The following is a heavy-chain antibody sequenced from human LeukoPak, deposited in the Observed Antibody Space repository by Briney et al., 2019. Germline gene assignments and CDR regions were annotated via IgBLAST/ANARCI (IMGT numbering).Heavy chain of an antibody. J-gene: IGHJ4*02. D-gene: IGHD3-16*01. CDR1: GGTFSSYA. Sequence: SVKVSCKASGGTFSSYAISWVRRAPGQGLKWMGGIIPIFGTANYAQKFQGRVTITADESTSTAYMELSSLRSEDTAVYYCARVAYVSGPLHYWGQGTLVTVSS. CDR3: ARVAYVSGPLHY. CDR2: IIPIFGTA. V-gene: IGHV1-69*13.